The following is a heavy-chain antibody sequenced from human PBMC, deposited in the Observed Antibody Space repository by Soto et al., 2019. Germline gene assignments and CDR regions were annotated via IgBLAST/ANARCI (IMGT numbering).Heavy chain of an antibody. CDR1: GDSISRYY. J-gene: IGHJ6*02. V-gene: IGHV4-4*07. CDR3: AGIGQDIYYGMDV. CDR2: IYASGST. Sequence: SETLSLTCTVSGDSISRYYWNWIRQPAGKGLEWIGRIYASGSTNYNPSLKSRVTILVDTSKNEFYMKLNSVTAADTAVYYCAGIGQDIYYGMDVWGQGTTVTVSS. D-gene: IGHD2-15*01.